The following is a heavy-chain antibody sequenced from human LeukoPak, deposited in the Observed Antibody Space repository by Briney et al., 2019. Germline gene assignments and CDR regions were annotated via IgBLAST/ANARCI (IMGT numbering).Heavy chain of an antibody. V-gene: IGHV3-23*01. CDR2: SASGGST. Sequence: PGGSLRLSCAASGFTFSSYAINWVRQAPGKGLEWVSSSASGGSTYYADSVKGRCTISRDDAKNSLYLQINSLRADDTSVYYCAREIGSSYYYYYMDVWGKGTTVTVSS. CDR1: GFTFSSYA. CDR3: AREIGSSYYYYYMDV. J-gene: IGHJ6*03. D-gene: IGHD6-6*01.